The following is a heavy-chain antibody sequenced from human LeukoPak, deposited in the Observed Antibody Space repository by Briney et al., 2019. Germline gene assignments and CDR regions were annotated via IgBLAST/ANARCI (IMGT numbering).Heavy chain of an antibody. J-gene: IGHJ4*02. CDR3: ATLSSGAARGGY. D-gene: IGHD6-6*01. V-gene: IGHV1-69-2*01. CDR1: GYTFTDYY. Sequence: ATVKISCKASGYTFTDYYMHWVQQAPGKGLEWMGRDDPEDGETIYAEKFQGRVTITADTSTDTAYMELSSLRSEDTAVYYCATLSSGAARGGYWGQGTLVTVSS. CDR2: DDPEDGET.